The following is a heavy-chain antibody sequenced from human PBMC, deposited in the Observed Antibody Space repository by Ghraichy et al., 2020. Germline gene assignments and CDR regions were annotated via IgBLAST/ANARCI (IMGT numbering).Heavy chain of an antibody. CDR3: SKDFYTSRHEYGATDPGHFFAN. Sequence: LSLTCAASGFNFRGYAMSWVRQAPGKGLEWVSAITGIGTNTHYADSVRGRFTISRDNCRDTLYLQMDRLTADDTAVYYCSKDFYTSRHEYGATDPGHFFANGGQGTLVTV. V-gene: IGHV3-23*01. CDR1: GFNFRGYA. CDR2: ITGIGTNT. J-gene: IGHJ4*02. D-gene: IGHD4/OR15-4a*01.